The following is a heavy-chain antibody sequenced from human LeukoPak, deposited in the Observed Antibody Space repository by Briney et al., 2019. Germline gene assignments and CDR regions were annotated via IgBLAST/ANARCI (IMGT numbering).Heavy chain of an antibody. D-gene: IGHD3-3*01. CDR1: GFTVSSNY. Sequence: GGALRLSCGASGFTVSSNYKRWVRHAPGEGLGWGSVIYSGGSTYYADSVKGRFTISRDNSKNTLYLQMNSLRAEDTAVYYCATPITIFDTGAVDYWGQGTLVTVSS. V-gene: IGHV3-66*01. J-gene: IGHJ4*02. CDR3: ATPITIFDTGAVDY. CDR2: IYSGGST.